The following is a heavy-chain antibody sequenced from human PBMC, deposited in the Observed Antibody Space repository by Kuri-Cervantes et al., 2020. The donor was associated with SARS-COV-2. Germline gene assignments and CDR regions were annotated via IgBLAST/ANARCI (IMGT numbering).Heavy chain of an antibody. CDR2: VSQSGST. Sequence: SETLSLTCAMYGESASGYFWSWFRQPPGKGLEWIGEVSQSGSTDYNPSLKSPFTMTLDTSMKHFSLNLSYLTAADTPVYYCARRGLKARQYFDSWGQGTLVTVSS. D-gene: IGHD3-10*01. CDR1: GESASGYF. CDR3: ARRGLKARQYFDS. V-gene: IGHV4-34*01. J-gene: IGHJ4*02.